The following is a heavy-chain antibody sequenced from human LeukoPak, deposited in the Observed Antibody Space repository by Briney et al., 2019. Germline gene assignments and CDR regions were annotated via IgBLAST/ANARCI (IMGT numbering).Heavy chain of an antibody. Sequence: GGSLRLSCAASGFTFSSYAMSWVRQAPGKGLEWVANIKQDGSEKYYVDSVKGRFTISRDNAKNSLYLQMNSLRAEDTAVYYCARDSSTPWYFDLWGRGTLVTVSS. CDR3: ARDSSTPWYFDL. J-gene: IGHJ2*01. CDR1: GFTFSSYA. V-gene: IGHV3-7*01. CDR2: IKQDGSEK. D-gene: IGHD2/OR15-2a*01.